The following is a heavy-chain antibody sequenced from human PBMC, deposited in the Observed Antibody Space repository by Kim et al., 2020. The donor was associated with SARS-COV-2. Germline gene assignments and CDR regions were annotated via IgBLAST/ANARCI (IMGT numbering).Heavy chain of an antibody. J-gene: IGHJ4*02. V-gene: IGHV4-34*01. Sequence: SETLSLTCAVYGGSFSGYYWSWIRQPPGKGLEWIGEINHSGSTNYNPSLKSRVTISVDTSKNQFSLKLSSVTAADTAVYYCARGPGYGGNSRRFDYWGQGTLVTVSS. D-gene: IGHD2-21*02. CDR2: INHSGST. CDR1: GGSFSGYY. CDR3: ARGPGYGGNSRRFDY.